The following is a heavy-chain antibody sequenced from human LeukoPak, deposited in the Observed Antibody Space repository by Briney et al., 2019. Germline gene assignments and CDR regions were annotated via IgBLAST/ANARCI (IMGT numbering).Heavy chain of an antibody. CDR1: GFTFSSHG. J-gene: IGHJ4*02. Sequence: GGSLRLSCAASGFTFSSHGMNWVRQAPGKGLEWVSSISSSSSYIYYADSVKGRFTISRDNAKNSLYLQMNSLRAEDTAVYYCARDSLVRQFDYWGQRTLVTVSS. CDR2: ISSSSSYI. CDR3: ARDSLVRQFDY. D-gene: IGHD2-21*01. V-gene: IGHV3-21*01.